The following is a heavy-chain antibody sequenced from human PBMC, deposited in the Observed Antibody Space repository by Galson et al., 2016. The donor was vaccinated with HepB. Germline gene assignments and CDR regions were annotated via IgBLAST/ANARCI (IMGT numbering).Heavy chain of an antibody. Sequence: SLRLSCAASGFTFSGYSMSWVRQAPEKGLEWVSSITSYGSHIFYADSVMGRFTISRDNAKNALYLQMNRLRAEDTAVYYCARPVDSRGDPFNYWGQGTMVTVSS. CDR2: ITSYGSHI. D-gene: IGHD5-12*01. V-gene: IGHV3-21*01. CDR3: ARPVDSRGDPFNY. J-gene: IGHJ4*02. CDR1: GFTFSGYS.